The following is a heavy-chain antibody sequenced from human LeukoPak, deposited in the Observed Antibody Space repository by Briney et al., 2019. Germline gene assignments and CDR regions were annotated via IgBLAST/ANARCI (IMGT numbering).Heavy chain of an antibody. CDR1: GGSISSGGYS. Sequence: SETLSLTCAVSGGSISSGGYSWSWIRQPPGKGLEWIGYIYYSGSTYYNPSLKSRVTISVDTSKNQFSLKLSSVTAADTAVYYCARGRVRGVHHLDVWGKGTTVTVSS. D-gene: IGHD3-10*01. CDR3: ARGRVRGVHHLDV. V-gene: IGHV4-30-4*07. J-gene: IGHJ6*04. CDR2: IYYSGST.